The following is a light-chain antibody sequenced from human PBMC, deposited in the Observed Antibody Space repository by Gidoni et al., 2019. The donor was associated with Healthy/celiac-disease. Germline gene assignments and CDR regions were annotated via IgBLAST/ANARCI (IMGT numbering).Light chain of an antibody. CDR2: EVS. CDR1: SSDVGGYNY. V-gene: IGLV2-14*01. J-gene: IGLJ2*01. CDR3: SSYTSSSTLV. Sequence: QSALTPPASVSGSPAPSITISCPGTSSDVGGYNYVSWYQQHPGKAPKLMIYEVSNRPSGVSNRFSGSKSGNTASLTISGLQAEDEADYYCSSYTSSSTLVFGGGTKLTVL.